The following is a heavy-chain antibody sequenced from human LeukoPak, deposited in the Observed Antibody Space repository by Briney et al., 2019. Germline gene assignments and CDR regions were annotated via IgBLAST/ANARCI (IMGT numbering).Heavy chain of an antibody. J-gene: IGHJ4*02. D-gene: IGHD3-10*01. V-gene: IGHV4-39*01. CDR1: GGSISSSSYY. Sequence: SETLSLTCTVSGGSISSSSYYWGWIRQPPGKGLEWIGSIYYSGSTYYSPSLKSRVTISVDTSKNQFSLKLSSVTAADTAVYYCARLGMVRGLGYWGQGTLVTVSS. CDR2: IYYSGST. CDR3: ARLGMVRGLGY.